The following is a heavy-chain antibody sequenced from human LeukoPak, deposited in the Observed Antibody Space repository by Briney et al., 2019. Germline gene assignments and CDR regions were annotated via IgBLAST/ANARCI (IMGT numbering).Heavy chain of an antibody. Sequence: GGSLRLSCAASGFTVSSNYMSWVRQAPGKGLEWVSVIYSGGSTYYADSVKGRFTISGDNSKNTLYLQMNSLRAEDTAVYYCARSVPQYDIFTGYPLASHGMDVWGQGTTVTVSS. D-gene: IGHD3-9*01. V-gene: IGHV3-66*01. CDR2: IYSGGST. CDR1: GFTVSSNY. J-gene: IGHJ6*02. CDR3: ARSVPQYDIFTGYPLASHGMDV.